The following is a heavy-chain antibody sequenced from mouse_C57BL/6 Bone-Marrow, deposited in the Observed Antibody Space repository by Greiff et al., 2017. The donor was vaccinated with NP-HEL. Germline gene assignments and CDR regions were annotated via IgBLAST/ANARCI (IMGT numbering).Heavy chain of an antibody. Sequence: QVQLKQSGAELAKPGASVKLSCKASGYTFTSYWMHWVKQRPGQGLEWIGYINPSSGYTKYNQKFKDKATLTAYKSSSTAYMQLSSLTYEDSAVYYCARPLRNYYGSSYYAMDYWGQGTSVTVSS. CDR3: ARPLRNYYGSSYYAMDY. J-gene: IGHJ4*01. V-gene: IGHV1-7*01. D-gene: IGHD1-1*01. CDR2: INPSSGYT. CDR1: GYTFTSYW.